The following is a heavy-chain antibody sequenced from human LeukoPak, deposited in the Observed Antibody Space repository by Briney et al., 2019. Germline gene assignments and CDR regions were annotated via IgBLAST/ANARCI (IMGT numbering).Heavy chain of an antibody. V-gene: IGHV3-7*01. CDR2: IKQDGSVI. J-gene: IGHJ3*02. CDR1: GFSFSTHW. D-gene: IGHD5-24*01. CDR3: AGDEGWTFDI. Sequence: GESLRLSCAVSGFSFSTHWMSWFRQAPGKGLEWVALIKQDGSVIHYVDSVKGRFTISRDNAKNSLSLQMNSLRADDTAVYYCAGDEGWTFDIWGQGTKVTVSS.